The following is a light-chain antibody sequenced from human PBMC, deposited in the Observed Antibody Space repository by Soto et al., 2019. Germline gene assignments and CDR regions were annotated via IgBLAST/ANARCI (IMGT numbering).Light chain of an antibody. V-gene: IGKV1-6*01. CDR2: AAS. CDR1: QGIRND. CDR3: QKCGIAPFS. Sequence: AIQMTQSPSSLSASVGDRVTITCRASQGIRNDLGWFQQKPGKAPKLLIYAASNLQSGVPSRFSGSGSGTDFTLTISSLQPEDVATYYCQKCGIAPFSFGGGTKVDIK. J-gene: IGKJ4*01.